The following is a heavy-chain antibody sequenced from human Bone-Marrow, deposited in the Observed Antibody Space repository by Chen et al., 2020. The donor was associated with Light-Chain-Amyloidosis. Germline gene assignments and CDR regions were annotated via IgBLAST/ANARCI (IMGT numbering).Heavy chain of an antibody. CDR3: ARRRDGYNFDY. J-gene: IGHJ4*02. V-gene: IGHV5-51*01. D-gene: IGHD5-12*01. Sequence: EVQLEQSGPEVKKPGESLKISCKDNGSTFPNYWIGWVRQMPGKGLEWMGVIYPDDSDARYSPSFEGQVTISADKSITTAYLQWRSLKASDTAMYYCARRRDGYNFDYWGQGTLVTVSS. CDR1: GSTFPNYW. CDR2: IYPDDSDA.